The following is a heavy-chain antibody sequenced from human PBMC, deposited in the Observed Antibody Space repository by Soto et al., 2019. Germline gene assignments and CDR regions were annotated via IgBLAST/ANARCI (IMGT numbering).Heavy chain of an antibody. Sequence: QVHLQESGPGLVEPSETLSLTCTVSGVSISTTTYYWGWIRQPPGKGLEWIGSVYYSGTTYYNPSLKSGVTISVDTSKNHFSLALSSLTAADTAVYYCARHGRRWMDTHFFWGQGTLATVSS. D-gene: IGHD5-18*01. CDR2: VYYSGTT. CDR1: GVSISTTTYY. CDR3: ARHGRRWMDTHFF. J-gene: IGHJ4*02. V-gene: IGHV4-39*01.